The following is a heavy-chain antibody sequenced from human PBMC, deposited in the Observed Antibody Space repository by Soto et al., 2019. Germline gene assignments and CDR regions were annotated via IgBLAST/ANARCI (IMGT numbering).Heavy chain of an antibody. V-gene: IGHV4-59*01. Sequence: PSETLSLTCSVSGGSISRGYWSWIRQPPGKGLEWIVYISYSGSTHYNPSLKSRVTTSVDASMNQFSLRLSSVTAADTAVYYCARVLTYYSGSGRNYYHGMDVWGQGTTVTVSS. CDR1: GGSISRGY. CDR2: ISYSGST. J-gene: IGHJ6*02. D-gene: IGHD3-10*01. CDR3: ARVLTYYSGSGRNYYHGMDV.